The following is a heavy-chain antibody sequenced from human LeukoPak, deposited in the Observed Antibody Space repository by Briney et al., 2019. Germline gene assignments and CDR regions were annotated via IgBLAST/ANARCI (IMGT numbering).Heavy chain of an antibody. CDR2: ISSNGGST. V-gene: IGHV3-64*01. D-gene: IGHD2-2*01. Sequence: GGSLRLSCAASGFTFSSYAMHWVRQAPGKGLEYVSAISSNGGSTYYANSVKGRFTISRDNSKNTLYLQMGSLRAEYMAVYYCARAHGRFCSSTSCYPENAFDIWGQGTMVTVSS. CDR1: GFTFSSYA. CDR3: ARAHGRFCSSTSCYPENAFDI. J-gene: IGHJ3*02.